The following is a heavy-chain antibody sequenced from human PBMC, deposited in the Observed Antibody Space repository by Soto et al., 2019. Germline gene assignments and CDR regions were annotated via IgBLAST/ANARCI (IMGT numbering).Heavy chain of an antibody. J-gene: IGHJ4*01. CDR3: ANLPFPGTPGPGTYYFDF. V-gene: IGHV1-69*13. D-gene: IGHD2-2*01. Sequence: SVKVSCKASGGTFSSYAISWVRQAPGQGLEWMGGIIPIFGTANYAQKFQGRVTITADESTSTAYMELSSLRSEDTAVYYCANLPFPGTPGPGTYYFDFWGQGTPVTVSS. CDR2: IIPIFGTA. CDR1: GGTFSSYA.